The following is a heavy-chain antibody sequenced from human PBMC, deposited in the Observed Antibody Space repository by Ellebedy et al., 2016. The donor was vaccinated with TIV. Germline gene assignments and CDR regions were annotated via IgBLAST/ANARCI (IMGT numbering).Heavy chain of an antibody. Sequence: FTFSRDNAKNTLYLQMNSLRAEDTAVYYCARGRSSLGWFDPWGQGTLVTVSS. V-gene: IGHV3-74*01. D-gene: IGHD6-19*01. CDR3: ARGRSSLGWFDP. J-gene: IGHJ5*02.